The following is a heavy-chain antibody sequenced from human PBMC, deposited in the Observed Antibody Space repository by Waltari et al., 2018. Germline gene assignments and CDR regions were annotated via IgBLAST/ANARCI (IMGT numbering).Heavy chain of an antibody. V-gene: IGHV1-3*01. CDR2: INAGNGNT. Sequence: QVQLVQSGAEVKKPGASVKVSCKASGYTFTSYAIHWVRQAPGQRLEWMGWINAGNGNTKYSQKFQGRVTITRDTSASTAYMELSSLRSEDTAVYYCARTPRYSSSWLQAFDIWGQGTMVTVSS. J-gene: IGHJ3*02. CDR3: ARTPRYSSSWLQAFDI. CDR1: GYTFTSYA. D-gene: IGHD6-13*01.